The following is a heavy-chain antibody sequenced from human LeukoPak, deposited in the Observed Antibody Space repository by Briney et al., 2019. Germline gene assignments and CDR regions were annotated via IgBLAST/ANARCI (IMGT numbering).Heavy chain of an antibody. CDR3: ARASGDYISDHFDY. Sequence: LRLSCAASGFTFSDYYLSWIRQPPGKGLEWIGYIYYSGSTYYNPSLKSRVTISVDTSKNQFSLKLNSVTAADTAVYYCARASGDYISDHFDYWGQGTLVTVSS. V-gene: IGHV4-30-4*08. CDR2: IYYSGST. CDR1: GFTFSDYY. J-gene: IGHJ4*02. D-gene: IGHD4-17*01.